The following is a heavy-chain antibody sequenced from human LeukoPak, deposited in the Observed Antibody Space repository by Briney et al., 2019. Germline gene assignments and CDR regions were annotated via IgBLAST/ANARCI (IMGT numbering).Heavy chain of an antibody. CDR1: GYTFTGYY. D-gene: IGHD2-15*01. V-gene: IGHV1-18*04. CDR2: ISGYTGDT. J-gene: IGHJ3*01. CDR3: ARAGYCGDGGCRGGSAFDV. Sequence: GASVKVSCKASGYTFTGYYMHWVRQAPGQGLECMGWISGYTGDTKYAQILQGRFTVTTDTSTSTVYMELRSLTYDDTAVYYCARAGYCGDGGCRGGSAFDVWGQGTMVTVSS.